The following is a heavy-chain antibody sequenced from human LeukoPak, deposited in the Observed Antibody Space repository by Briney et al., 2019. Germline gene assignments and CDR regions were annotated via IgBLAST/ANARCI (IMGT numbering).Heavy chain of an antibody. D-gene: IGHD2-2*01. CDR2: IYYSGST. Sequence: PSETLSLTCTVSGGSISSYYWSWIRQPPGKGLEWIGYIYYSGSTNYNPSLKSRVTISVDTSKNQFSLKLSSVTAADTAVYYCARAPLGYCSSTSCRSFYWYFDLWGRGTLVTVSS. CDR3: ARAPLGYCSSTSCRSFYWYFDL. CDR1: GGSISSYY. J-gene: IGHJ2*01. V-gene: IGHV4-59*01.